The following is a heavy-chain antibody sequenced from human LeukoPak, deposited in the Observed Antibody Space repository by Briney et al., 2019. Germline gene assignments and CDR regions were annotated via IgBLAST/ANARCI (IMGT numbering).Heavy chain of an antibody. Sequence: ASVKVSCKASGYTSTSYDINWVRQATGQGLEWMGWMNSNSGNTGYAQKFQGRVTMTRNTSISTAYMELSSLRSEDTAVYYCARAHRRIAALEYYFDDWGQGTLVTVSS. CDR1: GYTSTSYD. CDR3: ARAHRRIAALEYYFDD. CDR2: MNSNSGNT. J-gene: IGHJ4*02. D-gene: IGHD6-6*01. V-gene: IGHV1-8*01.